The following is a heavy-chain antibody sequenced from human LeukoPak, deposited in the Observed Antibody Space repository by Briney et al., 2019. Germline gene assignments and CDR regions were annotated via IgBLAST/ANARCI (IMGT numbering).Heavy chain of an antibody. D-gene: IGHD3-22*01. CDR3: VRGRYYYDTSGYVVWLDP. CDR2: IHTSGSA. J-gene: IGHJ5*02. V-gene: IGHV4-61*02. CDR1: GGSITSGGYY. Sequence: SQTLSPTCNVSGGSITSGGYYWTWIRQAAGKGLEWLGRIHTSGSANYMPSLKSRVAISLDTSKNQFSLKLSSVTAADTAVYYCVRGRYYYDTSGYVVWLDPWGQGTLVTVSS.